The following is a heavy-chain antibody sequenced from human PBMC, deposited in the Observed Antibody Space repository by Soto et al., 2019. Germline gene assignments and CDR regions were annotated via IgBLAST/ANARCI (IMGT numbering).Heavy chain of an antibody. J-gene: IGHJ5*02. CDR2: INPKNGGT. V-gene: IGHV1-2*02. CDR3: ARDRPPDVRYSNSWHRFDP. CDR1: GYTFTGYY. D-gene: IGHD4-4*01. Sequence: GASVKVSCKASGYTFTGYYMHWVRQAPGQGLEWMGWINPKNGGTNYAQKFQGRVTMTRDTPISTAYMELSSLRSDDTAVYYCARDRPPDVRYSNSWHRFDPWGQGTLVTVSS.